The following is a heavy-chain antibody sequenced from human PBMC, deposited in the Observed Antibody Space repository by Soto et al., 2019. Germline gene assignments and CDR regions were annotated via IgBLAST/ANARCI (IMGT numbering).Heavy chain of an antibody. D-gene: IGHD3-3*01. CDR3: ARGLDYDFWSGYVNWFDP. Sequence: SETLSLTCAVYGGSFSGYYWSWIRQPPGKGLEWIGEINHSGSTNYNPSLKSRVTISVDTSKNQFSLKLSSVTAADTAVYYCARGLDYDFWSGYVNWFDPWGQGTLVTVSS. V-gene: IGHV4-34*01. J-gene: IGHJ5*02. CDR1: GGSFSGYY. CDR2: INHSGST.